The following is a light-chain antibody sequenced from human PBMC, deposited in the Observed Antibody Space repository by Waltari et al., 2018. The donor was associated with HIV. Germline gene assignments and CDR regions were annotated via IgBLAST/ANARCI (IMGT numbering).Light chain of an antibody. CDR2: LAS. CDR3: MQALQIPQT. J-gene: IGKJ1*01. CDR1: QSLLHSNGYNY. V-gene: IGKV2-28*01. Sequence: DIVMTQSPLSLPVTPGEPASISCMSSQSLLHSNGYNYFDWYLQKPGESPQLLIYLASTRASGVPDRFSASGSGTVFTLKISTVEAQDVGVYYCMQALQIPQTFGQGTKVEIK.